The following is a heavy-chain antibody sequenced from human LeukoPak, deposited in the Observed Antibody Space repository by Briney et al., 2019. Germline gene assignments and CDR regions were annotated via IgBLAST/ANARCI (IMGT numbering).Heavy chain of an antibody. Sequence: ASVKVSCKASGYTFTGYYMHWVRQAPGQGLEWMGWINPNSGGTNYAQKFQGRVTMTRDTSISTAYMELSRLRSDDTAVYYCARWDVGATGGSFDYWGQGTLVTFSS. V-gene: IGHV1-2*02. CDR3: ARWDVGATGGSFDY. CDR1: GYTFTGYY. CDR2: INPNSGGT. D-gene: IGHD1-26*01. J-gene: IGHJ4*02.